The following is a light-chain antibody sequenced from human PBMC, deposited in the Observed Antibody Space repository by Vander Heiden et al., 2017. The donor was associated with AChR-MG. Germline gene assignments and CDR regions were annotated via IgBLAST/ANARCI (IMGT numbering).Light chain of an antibody. Sequence: SYELTQPPSVSVSPGQTARLTCSGDALAKQYAYCYQQKPGQAPALVLNKDSERPSGIPERFPGSSSGTTVTLTISGVQAEDEADYYCQSADSSGTSLYVFGTGTKVTVL. CDR2: KDS. CDR3: QSADSSGTSLYV. V-gene: IGLV3-25*03. J-gene: IGLJ1*01. CDR1: ALAKQY.